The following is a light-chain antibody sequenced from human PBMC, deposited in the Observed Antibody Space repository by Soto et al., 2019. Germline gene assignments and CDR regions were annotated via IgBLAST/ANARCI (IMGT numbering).Light chain of an antibody. CDR3: QHYNSYSEA. Sequence: DIQMTQSPSTLSGSVGDRVTITCRASQTISSWLAWYQQKPGKAPKLLIYKASTLKSEVPSRFSGSGSGTEFTLTLSSLQPDDFATYYFQHYNSYSEAFGQGTKVELK. J-gene: IGKJ1*01. V-gene: IGKV1-5*03. CDR2: KAS. CDR1: QTISSW.